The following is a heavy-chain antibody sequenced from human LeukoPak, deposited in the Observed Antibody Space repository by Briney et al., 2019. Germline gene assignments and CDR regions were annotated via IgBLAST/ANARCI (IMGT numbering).Heavy chain of an antibody. CDR3: ARSPLGIAAAGTALRLNWFDP. CDR1: GYTFTSYA. J-gene: IGHJ5*02. Sequence: SVKVSCKASGYTFTSYAISWVRQAPGQGLEWMGGIIPIFGTANYAQKFQGRVTITTDESTSTAYMELSSLRSEDTAVYYCARSPLGIAAAGTALRLNWFDPWGQGTLVTVSS. V-gene: IGHV1-69*05. CDR2: IIPIFGTA. D-gene: IGHD6-13*01.